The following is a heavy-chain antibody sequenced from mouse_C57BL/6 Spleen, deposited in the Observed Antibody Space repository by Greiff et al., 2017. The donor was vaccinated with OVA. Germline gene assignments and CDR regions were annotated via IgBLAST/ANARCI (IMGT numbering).Heavy chain of an antibody. D-gene: IGHD2-5*01. J-gene: IGHJ4*01. CDR3: ARNWYSKTIYAMDY. Sequence: VMLVESGPGLVQPSQSLSITCTVSGFSLTSYGVHWVRQSPGKGLEWLGVIWSGGSTDYNAAFISRLSISKDNSKSQVFFKMNSLQADDTAIYYCARNWYSKTIYAMDYWGQGTSVTVSS. V-gene: IGHV2-2*01. CDR1: GFSLTSYG. CDR2: IWSGGST.